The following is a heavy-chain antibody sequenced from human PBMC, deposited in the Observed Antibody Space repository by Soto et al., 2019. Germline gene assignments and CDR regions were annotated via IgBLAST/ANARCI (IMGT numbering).Heavy chain of an antibody. CDR2: ISSSGSTI. D-gene: IGHD6-19*01. V-gene: IGHV3-11*01. Sequence: PXGFLRLSCAASGFTFSDYYMSWIRQAPGKGLEWVSYISSSGSTIYYADSVKGRFTISRDNAKNSLYLQMNSLRAEDTAVYYCARGEETSSGWYLGNYYYYGMDVWGQGTTVTVSS. CDR3: ARGEETSSGWYLGNYYYYGMDV. CDR1: GFTFSDYY. J-gene: IGHJ6*02.